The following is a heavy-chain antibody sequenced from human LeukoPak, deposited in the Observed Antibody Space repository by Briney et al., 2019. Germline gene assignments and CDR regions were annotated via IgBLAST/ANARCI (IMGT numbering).Heavy chain of an antibody. D-gene: IGHD3-16*01. CDR3: ARGVGLTQGGAFDF. Sequence: SETLSLTCTVSGYSINSGFYWGWIRQPPGKGLEWIGSIYHSGSTHYKSSLKSRVTISVDTSKNQLSLKLTSVTAADTAVYYCARGVGLTQGGAFDFWGQGTLVTVSS. V-gene: IGHV4-38-2*02. CDR2: IYHSGST. CDR1: GYSINSGFY. J-gene: IGHJ4*02.